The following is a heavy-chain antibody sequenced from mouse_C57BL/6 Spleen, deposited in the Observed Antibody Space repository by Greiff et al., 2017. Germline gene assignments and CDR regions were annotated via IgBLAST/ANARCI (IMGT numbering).Heavy chain of an antibody. CDR2: IYPGSGNT. V-gene: IGHV1-66*01. CDR3: ASPHNGYYEAWFAY. J-gene: IGHJ3*01. CDR1: GYSFTSYY. D-gene: IGHD2-3*01. Sequence: LQESGPELVKPGASVKISCKASGYSFTSYYIHWVKQRPGQGLEWIGWIYPGSGNTKYNEKFKGKATLTADTSSSTAYRQLSSLTSEDAAVYSCASPHNGYYEAWFAYWGQGTLVTVSA.